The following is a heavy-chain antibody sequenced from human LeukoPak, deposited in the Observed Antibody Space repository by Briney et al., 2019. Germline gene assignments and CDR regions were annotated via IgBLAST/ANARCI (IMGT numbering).Heavy chain of an antibody. CDR2: TKEDGGEK. D-gene: IGHD3-10*01. V-gene: IGHV3-7*01. Sequence: GGSLRLSCAASGFTFSSYAMTWVRQAPGKGLEWVANTKEDGGEKYYVDSVKGRFTISRDNTKNSLYLQMNSLRVEDTAVYYCARSSDDSAALDYYYMDVWGKGITVTVSS. J-gene: IGHJ6*03. CDR3: ARSSDDSAALDYYYMDV. CDR1: GFTFSSYA.